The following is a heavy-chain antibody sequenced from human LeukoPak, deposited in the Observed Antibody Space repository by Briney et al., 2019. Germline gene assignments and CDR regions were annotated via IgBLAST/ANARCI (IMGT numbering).Heavy chain of an antibody. CDR1: GFTFGGYS. Sequence: PGGSLRLSCAASGFTFGGYSMNWVRQAPGKGLEWVSYIGSNSSSIYDADSVKGRFTISRDNAKKSLYLQMNNLRAEDTAVYYCARARGYSYGYSDYWGRGTLVTVSS. D-gene: IGHD5-18*01. J-gene: IGHJ4*02. CDR3: ARARGYSYGYSDY. CDR2: IGSNSSSI. V-gene: IGHV3-48*01.